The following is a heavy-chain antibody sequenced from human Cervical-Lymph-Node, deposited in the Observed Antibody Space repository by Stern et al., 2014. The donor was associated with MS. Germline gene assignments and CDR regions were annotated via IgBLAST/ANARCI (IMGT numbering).Heavy chain of an antibody. J-gene: IGHJ3*01. CDR1: GASFSDNY. Sequence: QVQLQQWGAGLLRPSETLSLTCAVQGASFSDNYWSWIRQTPGKGLEWIGEINSSGGTHYNPSLMSRATLPVDPSRTQFSLKLSSLTAADTAMYYCARERKVERSSRLLVSFDVWGQGTLVTVSS. CDR3: ARERKVERSSRLLVSFDV. CDR2: INSSGGT. V-gene: IGHV4-34*01. D-gene: IGHD1-1*01.